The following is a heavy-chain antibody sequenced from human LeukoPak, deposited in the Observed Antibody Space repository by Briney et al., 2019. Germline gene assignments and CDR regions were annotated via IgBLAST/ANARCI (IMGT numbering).Heavy chain of an antibody. V-gene: IGHV3-53*01. CDR3: AREGGLNFGVVITYFDY. CDR1: GFTVSSNY. D-gene: IGHD3-3*01. CDR2: IYSGGST. Sequence: GGSLRLSCAASGFTVSSNYMSWVRQAPGKGLEWVSVIYSGGSTYYADSVKGRFTISRDNAKNSLYLQMNSLRAEDTAVYYCAREGGLNFGVVITYFDYWGQGTLVTVSS. J-gene: IGHJ4*02.